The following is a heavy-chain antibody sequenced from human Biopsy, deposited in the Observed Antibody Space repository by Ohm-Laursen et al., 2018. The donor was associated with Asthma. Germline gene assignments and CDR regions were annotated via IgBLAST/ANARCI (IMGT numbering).Heavy chain of an antibody. CDR3: AGSGGNYGYYGLDV. Sequence: GASVKVSCKASGYSFTDYHLHWVRQAPGQGLEWMGRITPESGGTTYAQKFQGRVTMTRDRSISTAYMELSSLRSGDTAVYFCAGSGGNYGYYGLDVWGQGTTVTVSS. CDR1: GYSFTDYH. J-gene: IGHJ6*02. D-gene: IGHD3-22*01. CDR2: ITPESGGT. V-gene: IGHV1-2*06.